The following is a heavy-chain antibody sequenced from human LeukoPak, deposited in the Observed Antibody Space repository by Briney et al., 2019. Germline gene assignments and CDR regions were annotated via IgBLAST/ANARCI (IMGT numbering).Heavy chain of an antibody. CDR1: GFTFSCCG. CDR2: ISYDGSNK. CDR3: AKVVHDYYYGMDV. J-gene: IGHJ6*02. Sequence: GGSLRLSCAASGFTFSCCGMHWVRQAPGKGLEWVAVISYDGSNKYYADSVKGRFTISRDNSKNTLYLQMNSLRAEDTAVYYCAKVVHDYYYGMDVWGQGTTVTVSS. V-gene: IGHV3-30*18.